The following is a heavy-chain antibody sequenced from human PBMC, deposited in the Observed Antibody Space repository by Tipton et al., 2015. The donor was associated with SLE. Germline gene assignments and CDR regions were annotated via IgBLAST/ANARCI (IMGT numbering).Heavy chain of an antibody. V-gene: IGHV3-NL1*01. D-gene: IGHD2-21*02. Sequence: SLRLSCAASGFTFSSYWMHWVRQAPGKGLEWVSSIYCGGRTYYADSMRGRFSISRDDSKKTLYLQMNNLRADDTAVYYCAKMDCCGHCSADYWGQGTLVTVSS. CDR1: GFTFSSYW. CDR2: IYCGGRT. J-gene: IGHJ4*02. CDR3: AKMDCCGHCSADY.